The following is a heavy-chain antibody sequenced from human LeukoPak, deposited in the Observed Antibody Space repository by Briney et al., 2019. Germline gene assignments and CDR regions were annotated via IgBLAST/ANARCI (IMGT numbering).Heavy chain of an antibody. CDR2: ISAYNGNT. D-gene: IGHD6-19*01. J-gene: IGHJ4*02. Sequence: ASVKVSCKDSGYSFTSYGISWVRQAPGQGLEWMGWISAYNGNTHYAQKLQGRVTMTTDTSTTTAYMELRSLRSDDTAVYYCARRSAGTIDYWGQGTLVTVSS. V-gene: IGHV1-18*01. CDR3: ARRSAGTIDY. CDR1: GYSFTSYG.